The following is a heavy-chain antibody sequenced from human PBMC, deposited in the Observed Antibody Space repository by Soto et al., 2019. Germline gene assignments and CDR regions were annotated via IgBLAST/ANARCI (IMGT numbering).Heavy chain of an antibody. V-gene: IGHV1-2*02. CDR2: INPNSGGT. J-gene: IGHJ6*02. Sequence: QVQLVQSGAEVKKPGASVKVSCKASGYTFTGYYMHWVRQAPGQGLEWMGWINPNSGGTNYAQKFQGTVIMTRDPSISTAYVELSRLRSDATAVYYCASTDANRFGHYYGSGTQIYYYGMDVWGQGTTVTVS. CDR1: GYTFTGYY. D-gene: IGHD3-10*01. CDR3: ASTDANRFGHYYGSGTQIYYYGMDV.